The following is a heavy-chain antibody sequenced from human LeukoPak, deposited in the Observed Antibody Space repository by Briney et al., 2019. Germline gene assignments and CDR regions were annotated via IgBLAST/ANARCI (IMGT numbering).Heavy chain of an antibody. CDR1: GGSISSYY. D-gene: IGHD4-11*01. V-gene: IGHV4-4*07. Sequence: SETLSLTCNVSGGSISSYYWSWIRQPAGKGLEWIGRIYSSGNTNYNPSLESRVTMSVDTSKNHFSLQLSSVTAADTAVYFCARGRVSSSTWHSTYYYYFYMDVWGKGTTVTVSS. J-gene: IGHJ6*03. CDR2: IYSSGNT. CDR3: ARGRVSSSTWHSTYYYYFYMDV.